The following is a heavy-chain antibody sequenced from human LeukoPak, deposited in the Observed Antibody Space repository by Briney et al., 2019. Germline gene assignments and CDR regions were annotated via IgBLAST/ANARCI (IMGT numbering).Heavy chain of an antibody. CDR2: IYHTGST. J-gene: IGHJ5*02. Sequence: SETLSLTCTVSGDSFSSGYFWGWIRQPPGRGLDWIGIIYHTGSTYYNPSLKSRVTISADTSKNHFSLRLSSATAADTAVYYCAKVSGFGESHNSFDPWGEGSRVTVSS. D-gene: IGHD3-10*01. V-gene: IGHV4-38-2*02. CDR3: AKVSGFGESHNSFDP. CDR1: GDSFSSGYF.